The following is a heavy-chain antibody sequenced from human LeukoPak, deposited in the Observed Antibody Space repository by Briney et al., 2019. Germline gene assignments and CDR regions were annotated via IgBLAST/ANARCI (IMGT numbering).Heavy chain of an antibody. Sequence: PGGSLRLSCAASGFTLSSYDMHWVRQAPGKGLEWVAVISNDGGDKHYAESAKGRFTISRENSKSTLYLQLDSLRRDDTAVYYCASAGIERSWESSGYYGPGYWGQGTLVPV. V-gene: IGHV3-30*01. CDR1: GFTLSSYD. J-gene: IGHJ4*02. CDR3: ASAGIERSWESSGYYGPGY. D-gene: IGHD3-22*01. CDR2: ISNDGGDK.